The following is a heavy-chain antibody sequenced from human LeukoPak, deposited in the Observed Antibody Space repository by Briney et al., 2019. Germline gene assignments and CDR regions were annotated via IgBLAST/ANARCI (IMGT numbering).Heavy chain of an antibody. V-gene: IGHV3-33*01. CDR3: ARVLGDSGWYLGWFDP. CDR2: IWYDGSDK. CDR1: GFTFSSYG. Sequence: GGSLRLSCAASGFTFSSYGMHWVRQAPGKGLEWVAVIWYDGSDKYYADSVKSRFTISRDNSKNTLYLQMNSLRVEDTAVYYCARVLGDSGWYLGWFDPWGQGTLVTVSS. J-gene: IGHJ5*02. D-gene: IGHD6-19*01.